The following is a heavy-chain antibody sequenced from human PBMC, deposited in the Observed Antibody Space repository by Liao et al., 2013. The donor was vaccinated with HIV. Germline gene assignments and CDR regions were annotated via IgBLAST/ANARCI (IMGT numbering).Heavy chain of an antibody. CDR2: IYASGDT. CDR3: AARVTIFGVVIPHALDI. Sequence: QVQLRESGPGLVKPSETLSLTCTVSGGSITKYYWNWVRQPAGKGLEWIGRIYASGDTNYDPSLKSRVTMSVDTSKSQFSLKLSSVTAADTAVYYCAARVTIFGVVIPHALDIWGQGTMVTVSS. D-gene: IGHD3-3*01. V-gene: IGHV4-4*07. CDR1: GGSITKYY. J-gene: IGHJ3*02.